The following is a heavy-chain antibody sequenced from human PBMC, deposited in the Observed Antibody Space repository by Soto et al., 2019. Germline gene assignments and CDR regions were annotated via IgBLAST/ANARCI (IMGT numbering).Heavy chain of an antibody. CDR2: IIPILGIA. D-gene: IGHD3-22*01. J-gene: IGHJ6*03. Sequence: GASVKVSCKASGGTFSSYTISWVRQAPGQGLEWMGRIIPILGIANYAQKFQGRVTITADKSTSTAYMELSSLRSEDTAVYYCARQVKPIYYYYYMDVWGKGTTVTVSS. CDR3: ARQVKPIYYYYYMDV. V-gene: IGHV1-69*02. CDR1: GGTFSSYT.